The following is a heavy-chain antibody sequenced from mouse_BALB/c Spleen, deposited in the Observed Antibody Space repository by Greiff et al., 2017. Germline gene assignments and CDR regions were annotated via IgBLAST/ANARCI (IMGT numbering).Heavy chain of an antibody. Sequence: EVKLVESGPGLVKPSQSLSLTCTVTGYSITSDYAWNWIRQFPGNKLEWMGYISYSGSTSYNPSLKSRISITRDTSKNQFFLQLNSVTTEDTATYYCASTMITHWYFDVWGAGTTVTVSS. V-gene: IGHV3-2*02. J-gene: IGHJ1*01. D-gene: IGHD2-4*01. CDR3: ASTMITHWYFDV. CDR1: GYSITSDYA. CDR2: ISYSGST.